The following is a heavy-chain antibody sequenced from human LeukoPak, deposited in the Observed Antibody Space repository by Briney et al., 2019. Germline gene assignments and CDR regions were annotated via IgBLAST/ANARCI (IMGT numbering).Heavy chain of an antibody. CDR1: GGXISPYY. CDR2: ILYSGTTT. CDR3: ARVGDWNDLAY. Sequence: SETLSLTCTVSGGXISPYYCSWIRQTPGKGLEWIGYILYSGTTTNYNPSLKSRVTISVDTFKNQFSLKLSSVTAADTAVYYCARVGDWNDLAYWGQGTLVTVPS. J-gene: IGHJ4*02. V-gene: IGHV4-59*01. D-gene: IGHD1-1*01.